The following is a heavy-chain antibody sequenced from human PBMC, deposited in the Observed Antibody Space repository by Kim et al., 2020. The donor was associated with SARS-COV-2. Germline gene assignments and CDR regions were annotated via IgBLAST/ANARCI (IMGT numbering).Heavy chain of an antibody. D-gene: IGHD1-7*01. CDR1: GGSFSGYY. Sequence: SETLSLTCAVYGGSFSGYYWSWIRQPPGKGLEWIGEINHSGSTNYNPSLKSRVTISVDTSKNQFSLKLSSVTAADTAVYYCARVRRNYGVGAGFDYWGQGTLVTVSS. CDR3: ARVRRNYGVGAGFDY. V-gene: IGHV4-34*01. J-gene: IGHJ4*02. CDR2: INHSGST.